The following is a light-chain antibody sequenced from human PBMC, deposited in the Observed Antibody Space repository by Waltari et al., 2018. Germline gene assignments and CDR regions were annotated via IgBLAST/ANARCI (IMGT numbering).Light chain of an antibody. CDR3: SSYTSTRVFYV. CDR1: NSDVGSFNL. Sequence: QSALTQPASVSGSPGQSITIPCTGSNSDVGSFNLVSWYQQHPGNAPKLIIYDVIHRPAGVSNRCSGSKSANTASLTISGLQAEDDADYYCSSYTSTRVFYVFGTGTTVIVL. J-gene: IGLJ1*01. CDR2: DVI. V-gene: IGLV2-14*02.